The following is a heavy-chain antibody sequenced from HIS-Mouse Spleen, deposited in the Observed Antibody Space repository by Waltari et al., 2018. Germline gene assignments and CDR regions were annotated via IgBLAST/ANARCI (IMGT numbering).Heavy chain of an antibody. J-gene: IGHJ2*01. CDR2: IYYSGGP. V-gene: IGHV4-39*07. Sequence: QLQLQESGPGLVKPSETLSLTCTVSGGSISSSSYYWGWIRQPPGKGLEWIGIIYYSGGPYYNPSLKSRVTISVDTSKNQFSLKLSSVTAADTAVYYCAREIPYSSSWYDWYFDLWGRGTLVTVSS. CDR3: AREIPYSSSWYDWYFDL. CDR1: GGSISSSSYY. D-gene: IGHD6-13*01.